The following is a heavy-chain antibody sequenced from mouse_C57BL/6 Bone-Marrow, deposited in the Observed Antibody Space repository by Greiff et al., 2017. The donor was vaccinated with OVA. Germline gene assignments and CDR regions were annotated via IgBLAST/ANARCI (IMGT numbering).Heavy chain of an antibody. Sequence: VMLVESGPGLVAPSQRLSITCTVSGFSLTSYAISWVRQPPGKGLAWLGVIWTGGGTNYNSALKSRLSISKDNSKSQVFLKMNSLQTDDTARYYCARNKYYYGSSHWYFDVWGTGTTVTVSS. CDR2: IWTGGGT. CDR1: GFSLTSYA. CDR3: ARNKYYYGSSHWYFDV. V-gene: IGHV2-9-1*01. D-gene: IGHD1-1*01. J-gene: IGHJ1*03.